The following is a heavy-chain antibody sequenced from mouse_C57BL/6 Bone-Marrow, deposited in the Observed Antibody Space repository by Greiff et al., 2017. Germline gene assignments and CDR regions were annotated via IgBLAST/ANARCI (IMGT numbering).Heavy chain of an antibody. V-gene: IGHV2-2*01. Sequence: VHVMQSGPGLVQPSQCLSITCTASGFSLTSYGVYWVRQSPGKGLEWLGGVWSGGSTDYNAAFISRLSISKDNSKSQVFLKLNSLQADDTAIYYCAFETGTWFAYWGQGTLVTVSA. CDR1: GFSLTSYG. J-gene: IGHJ3*01. CDR2: VWSGGST. D-gene: IGHD4-1*01. CDR3: AFETGTWFAY.